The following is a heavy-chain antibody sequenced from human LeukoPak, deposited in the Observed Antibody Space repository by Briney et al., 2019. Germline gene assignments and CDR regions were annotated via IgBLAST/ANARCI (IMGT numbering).Heavy chain of an antibody. CDR1: GYTFTSYG. J-gene: IGHJ4*02. CDR2: VHPNTGGT. CDR3: ARGTAAATAISDF. D-gene: IGHD1-26*01. Sequence: ASVKVSCKASGYTFTSYGISWVRQAPGQGLEWMGWVHPNTGGTNSAQKFQGRVTMTRDTSITTVYMELTSLRSDDTAVYYCARGTAAATAISDFWGQGTLVAVSS. V-gene: IGHV1-2*02.